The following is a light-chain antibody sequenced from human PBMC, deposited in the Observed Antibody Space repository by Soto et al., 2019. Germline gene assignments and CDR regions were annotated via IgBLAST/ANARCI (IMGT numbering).Light chain of an antibody. CDR2: AAS. Sequence: DIQMTQSPSSLSASVGDRVTITCRASQSISSYLNWYQQKPGKAPKLLIYAASSLQSGVPSRFSGSGSGTDFTLTIGSLQPEDFATYYCQQSYSTPVTFGQGTKV. CDR3: QQSYSTPVT. J-gene: IGKJ1*01. V-gene: IGKV1-39*01. CDR1: QSISSY.